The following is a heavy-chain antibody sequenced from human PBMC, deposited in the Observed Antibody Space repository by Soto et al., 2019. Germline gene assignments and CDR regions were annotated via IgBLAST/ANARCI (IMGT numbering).Heavy chain of an antibody. J-gene: IGHJ6*03. Sequence: QVQLQESGPGLVKPSETLSLTCTVFGGSISSYHWSWIRQPPGKGLEGIGEVYNSGTTNYNPSLKNRVTISADTSKNHLSLSLSSVTAADTAVYFCAREMGYCTTTSCHAGPLFYYMDVWGKGTTVTVSS. CDR2: VYNSGTT. D-gene: IGHD2-2*01. CDR1: GGSISSYH. V-gene: IGHV4-59*01. CDR3: AREMGYCTTTSCHAGPLFYYMDV.